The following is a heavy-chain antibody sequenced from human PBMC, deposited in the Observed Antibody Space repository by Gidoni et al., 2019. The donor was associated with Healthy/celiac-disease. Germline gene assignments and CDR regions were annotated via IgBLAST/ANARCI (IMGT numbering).Heavy chain of an antibody. CDR3: ARDRGDPVYDYVWGSSGRAFDY. CDR1: GGSISSYY. J-gene: IGHJ4*02. Sequence: QVQLQESGPGLVKPSETLSLTCTVSGGSISSYYWSWIRQPPGKGLEWIGYIYYSGSTNYNPSLKSRVTISVDTSKNQFSLKLSSVTAADTAVYYCARDRGDPVYDYVWGSSGRAFDYWGQGTLVTVSS. CDR2: IYYSGST. D-gene: IGHD3-16*01. V-gene: IGHV4-59*01.